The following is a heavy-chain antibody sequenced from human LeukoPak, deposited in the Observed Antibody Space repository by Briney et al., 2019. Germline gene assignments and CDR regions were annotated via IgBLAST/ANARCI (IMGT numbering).Heavy chain of an antibody. Sequence: SVKVSCKASGGTFSTYAISWVRQAPGQGLEWMGGILPVFDKANYAQKFQDRVTITADDSTTTAYMELSSLTSEDTAIYYCARLGHCRETNCYSDFYYMDVWGKGTTVIVSS. V-gene: IGHV1-69*13. D-gene: IGHD2-2*02. J-gene: IGHJ6*03. CDR3: ARLGHCRETNCYSDFYYMDV. CDR2: ILPVFDKA. CDR1: GGTFSTYA.